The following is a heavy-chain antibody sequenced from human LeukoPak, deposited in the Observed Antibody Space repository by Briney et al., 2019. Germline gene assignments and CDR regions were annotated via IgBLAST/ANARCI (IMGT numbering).Heavy chain of an antibody. CDR2: VSGSGNKT. D-gene: IGHD3-16*01. V-gene: IGHV3-23*01. Sequence: GGSLRLSCAAAGFTFSHHGMSWVRQAPGKGLEWVSSVSGSGNKTYYADSVKGRFTISRENSKDTLYLEMSSLRVDDTAVYYCAKMWRVGGVTTLDYWGQGTLVTVDS. J-gene: IGHJ4*02. CDR1: GFTFSHHG. CDR3: AKMWRVGGVTTLDY.